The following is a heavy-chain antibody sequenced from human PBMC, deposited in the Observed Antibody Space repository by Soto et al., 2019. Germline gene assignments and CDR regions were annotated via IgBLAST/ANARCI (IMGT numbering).Heavy chain of an antibody. D-gene: IGHD2-2*01. Sequence: QVQLVQSGAEVKKPGASVKVSCKASGYTFTNFGISWVRQAPGQGLEWMGWISAYNGNTNYAHELQGRVTMTTDTSTSTAYMELRSLRSDDTAVYYCATQGSYCISTSCLNDYFDYWGQGTLVTVSS. V-gene: IGHV1-18*01. CDR1: GYTFTNFG. CDR3: ATQGSYCISTSCLNDYFDY. CDR2: ISAYNGNT. J-gene: IGHJ4*02.